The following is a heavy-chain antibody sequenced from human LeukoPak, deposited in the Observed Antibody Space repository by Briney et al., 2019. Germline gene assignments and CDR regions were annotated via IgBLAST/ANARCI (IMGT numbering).Heavy chain of an antibody. CDR1: GYSFTSYW. J-gene: IGHJ4*02. CDR2: IYPGDSDT. D-gene: IGHD6-13*01. Sequence: GESLKISCKGSGYSFTSYWIGWVRQMPGKGLEWMGIIYPGDSDTSYSPSFQGQVTISADKSISTAYLQWSSLKASDTAMYYCARLPYSSSWYVFFDYWGQGTLVTVSS. V-gene: IGHV5-51*01. CDR3: ARLPYSSSWYVFFDY.